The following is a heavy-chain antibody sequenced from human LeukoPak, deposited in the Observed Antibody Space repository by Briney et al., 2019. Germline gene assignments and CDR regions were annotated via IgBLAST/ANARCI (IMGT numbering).Heavy chain of an antibody. Sequence: GGSLRLSCAASGFTFSSNWMHWVRQAPGKGLVWVSRINSDGSSTSYADSVKGRFTISRDNAKNTLYLQMNSLRAEDTAVYYCAGEGTIPLDGFDMWGQGTMVTVSS. CDR2: INSDGSST. D-gene: IGHD2-21*01. CDR3: AGEGTIPLDGFDM. CDR1: GFTFSSNW. V-gene: IGHV3-74*01. J-gene: IGHJ3*02.